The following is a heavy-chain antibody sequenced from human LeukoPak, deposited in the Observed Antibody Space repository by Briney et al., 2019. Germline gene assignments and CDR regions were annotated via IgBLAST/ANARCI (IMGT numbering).Heavy chain of an antibody. D-gene: IGHD2-2*02. Sequence: SETLSLTCTVSGGSISSYYWSWIRQPAGKGLEWIGRIYTSGSTNYNPFLKSRVTMSVDTSKNQFSLKLSSVTAADTAVYYCARDSSDCSSTSCYRGFDYWGQGTLVTVSS. CDR3: ARDSSDCSSTSCYRGFDY. CDR2: IYTSGST. CDR1: GGSISSYY. V-gene: IGHV4-4*07. J-gene: IGHJ4*02.